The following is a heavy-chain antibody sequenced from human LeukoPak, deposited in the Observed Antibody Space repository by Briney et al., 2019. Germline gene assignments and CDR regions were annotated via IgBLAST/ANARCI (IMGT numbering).Heavy chain of an antibody. CDR3: FSHSYSRSDNYYSHF. J-gene: IGHJ4*02. V-gene: IGHV3-23*01. Sequence: GGSLRLSCAASGFTFSTYAMSWVRQAPGKGLEWVSIIYGSGEGTYYADSVKGRFTVSRDNSKNSLYLQMKSLRAEDTAVYYFFSHSYSRSDNYYSHFWGQGNLVAVSS. D-gene: IGHD1-26*01. CDR1: GFTFSTYA. CDR2: IYGSGEGT.